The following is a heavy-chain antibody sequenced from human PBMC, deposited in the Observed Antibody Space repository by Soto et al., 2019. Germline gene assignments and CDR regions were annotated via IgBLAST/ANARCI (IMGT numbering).Heavy chain of an antibody. J-gene: IGHJ6*02. V-gene: IGHV1-2*04. Sequence: ASVKVSCKASGYTFTGYYMHWVRQAPGQGLEWMGWINPNSGGTNYAQKFQGWVTMTRDTSISTAYMELSRLRSDDTAVYYCARGVEMATSDYYYYGMDVWGQGTTVTVSS. CDR3: ARGVEMATSDYYYYGMDV. CDR2: INPNSGGT. CDR1: GYTFTGYY. D-gene: IGHD5-12*01.